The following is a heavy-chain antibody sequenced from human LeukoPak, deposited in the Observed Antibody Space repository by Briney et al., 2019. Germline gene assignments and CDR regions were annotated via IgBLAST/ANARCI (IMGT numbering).Heavy chain of an antibody. D-gene: IGHD5-12*01. J-gene: IGHJ4*02. Sequence: ASVKVSCKASGYTFTSYYMHWVRQAPGQGLEWMGWISTYNGNTNYAQKLQGRVTMTTDTSTSTAYMELRSLRSDDTAVYYCARGTTADIDYWGQGTLVTVSS. CDR1: GYTFTSYY. CDR2: ISTYNGNT. V-gene: IGHV1-18*04. CDR3: ARGTTADIDY.